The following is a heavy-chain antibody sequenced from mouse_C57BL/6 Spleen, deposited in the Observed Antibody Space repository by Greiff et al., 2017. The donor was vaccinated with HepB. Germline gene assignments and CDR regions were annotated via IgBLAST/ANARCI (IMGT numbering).Heavy chain of an antibody. J-gene: IGHJ4*01. V-gene: IGHV1-18*01. CDR3: ARWAYGSSYAMDY. Sequence: EVKLMESGPELVKPGASVKIPCKASGYTFTDYNMDWVKQSHGKSLEWIGDINPNNGGTIYNQKFKGKATLTVDKSSSTAYMELRSLTSEDTAVYYCARWAYGSSYAMDYWGQGTSVTVSS. CDR1: GYTFTDYN. D-gene: IGHD1-1*01. CDR2: INPNNGGT.